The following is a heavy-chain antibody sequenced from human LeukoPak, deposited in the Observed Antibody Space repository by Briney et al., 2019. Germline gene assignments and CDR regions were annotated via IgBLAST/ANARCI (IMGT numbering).Heavy chain of an antibody. CDR2: ISGSAGST. J-gene: IGHJ5*02. V-gene: IGHV3-23*01. D-gene: IGHD3-22*01. CDR3: ARCPVSYDSSARWFDP. Sequence: GGSLRLSCVASGFTFNDYYMNWVRQVPGKGLEWVSSISGSAGSTYYADSVKGRFTISRDNSKNTLYLQMNSLRAEDTAVYYCARCPVSYDSSARWFDPWGQGTLVTVSS. CDR1: GFTFNDYY.